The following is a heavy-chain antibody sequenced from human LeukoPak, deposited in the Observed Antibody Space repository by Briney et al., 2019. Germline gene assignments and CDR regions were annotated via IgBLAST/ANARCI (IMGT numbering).Heavy chain of an antibody. Sequence: GASVKVSCKASGCTFTGYYMHWVRQAPGQGLEWMGRINPNSGGTNYAQKFQGRVTMTRDTSISTAYMELSRLRSDDTAVYYCARDRNDFWSGYYNWFDPWGQGTLVTVSS. J-gene: IGHJ5*02. CDR1: GCTFTGYY. V-gene: IGHV1-2*06. CDR3: ARDRNDFWSGYYNWFDP. D-gene: IGHD3-3*01. CDR2: INPNSGGT.